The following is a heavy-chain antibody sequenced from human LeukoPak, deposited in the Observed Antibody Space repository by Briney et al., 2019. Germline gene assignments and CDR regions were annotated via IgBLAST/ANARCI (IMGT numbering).Heavy chain of an antibody. CDR1: GYTFTNYW. J-gene: IGHJ3*02. CDR3: ARLRGDSSGYYYRGAFDI. D-gene: IGHD3-22*01. Sequence: GESLKISCMGSGYTFTNYWIGWVRQMPGKGLEWMGIIYPGDSDTRYSPSFQGQVTMSADKSISTAYLQWSSLKASDTAMYYCARLRGDSSGYYYRGAFDIWGQGTMVTIS. CDR2: IYPGDSDT. V-gene: IGHV5-51*01.